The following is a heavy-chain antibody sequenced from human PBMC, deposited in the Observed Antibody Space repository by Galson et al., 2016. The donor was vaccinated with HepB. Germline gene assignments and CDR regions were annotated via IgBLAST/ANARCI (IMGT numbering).Heavy chain of an antibody. D-gene: IGHD2-15*01. CDR1: GGSFNPYY. V-gene: IGHV4-34*01. CDR3: ARVVVAATNWFDP. Sequence: SETLSLTCGVNGGSFNPYYWSWIRQPPGKGLEWIGEVNHSGSTKYNPSLKSRVTISVDTSKSQFSLNLTSMTAADTAMYFCARVVVAATNWFDPWGQGTLVTVSS. J-gene: IGHJ5*02. CDR2: VNHSGST.